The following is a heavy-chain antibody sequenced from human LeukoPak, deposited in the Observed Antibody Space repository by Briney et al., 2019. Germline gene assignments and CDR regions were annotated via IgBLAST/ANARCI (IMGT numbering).Heavy chain of an antibody. CDR1: GFTVSSNY. Sequence: PGGSLRLSCAASGFTVSSNYMSWVRQAPGKGLEWVSAISGSGGSTYYADSVKGRFTISRDNSKNTLYLQMNSLRAEDTAVYYCAKEKGRWLQLHYFDYWGQGTLVTVSS. CDR2: ISGSGGST. CDR3: AKEKGRWLQLHYFDY. V-gene: IGHV3-23*01. J-gene: IGHJ4*02. D-gene: IGHD5-24*01.